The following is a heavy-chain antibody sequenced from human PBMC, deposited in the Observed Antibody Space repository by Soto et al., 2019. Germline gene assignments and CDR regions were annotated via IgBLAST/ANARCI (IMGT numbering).Heavy chain of an antibody. CDR3: ARVRYGGYSYYFDY. V-gene: IGHV3-7*03. D-gene: IGHD4-17*01. J-gene: IGHJ4*02. CDR2: IQQDGSEK. Sequence: GGSLRLSCAVSGFTFSRFWMGWVRQAPGRGLEWVANIQQDGSEKYYVDSVKGRFTMSEDNVKNSLYLQMNSLGAEDTAVYYCARVRYGGYSYYFDYWGQGALVTVSS. CDR1: GFTFSRFW.